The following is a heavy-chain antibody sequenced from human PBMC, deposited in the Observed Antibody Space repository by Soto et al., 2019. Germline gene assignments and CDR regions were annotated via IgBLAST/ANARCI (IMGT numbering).Heavy chain of an antibody. V-gene: IGHV1-18*04. D-gene: IGHD1-7*01. CDR1: GYTFTSYG. J-gene: IGHJ6*02. CDR3: AGVPRLELQECMDL. Sequence: GASVKVSCKASGYTFTSYGISWVRQAPGQGLEWMGWISAYNGNTNYAQKLQGRVTMTTDTSTSTAYMELRSLRSDDTAVYYCAGVPRLELQECMDLWGQGTTDPVSS. CDR2: ISAYNGNT.